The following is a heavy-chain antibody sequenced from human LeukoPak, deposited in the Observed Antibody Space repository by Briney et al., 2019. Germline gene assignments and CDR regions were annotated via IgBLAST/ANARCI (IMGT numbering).Heavy chain of an antibody. V-gene: IGHV3-74*01. CDR3: AREHTTVTSLLDY. CDR1: GFTFSNYW. CDR2: INSEGSST. J-gene: IGHJ4*02. Sequence: PGGSLRLSCAASGFTFSNYWMHWVRQAPGKGLVWVSRINSEGSSTTYADSVKGRFTISRDSSKNTMYLQMNSLRAEDTAVYYCAREHTTVTSLLDYWGQGTLVTVSS. D-gene: IGHD4-17*01.